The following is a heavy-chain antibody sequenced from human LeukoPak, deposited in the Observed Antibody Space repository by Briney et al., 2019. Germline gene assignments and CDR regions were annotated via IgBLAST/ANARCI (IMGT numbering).Heavy chain of an antibody. CDR1: GGTFSSYA. D-gene: IGHD5-18*01. J-gene: IGHJ4*02. Sequence: ASVKVSCKASGGTFSSYAISWVRQAPGQGLEWMGGIIPIFGTANYAQKFQGRVTITADESTSTAYMELSSLRSEDTAMYYCAREDTATFDYWGQGTLVTVSS. CDR3: AREDTATFDY. V-gene: IGHV1-69*13. CDR2: IIPIFGTA.